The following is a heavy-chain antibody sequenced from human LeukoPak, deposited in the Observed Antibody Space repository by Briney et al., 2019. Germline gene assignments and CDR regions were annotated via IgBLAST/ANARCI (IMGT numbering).Heavy chain of an antibody. Sequence: SVKVSCKASGGTFSSYAISWVRQAPGQGLEWMGGIIPIFGTANYAQKFQGRVTITTDESTSTVYMELSSLRSKDTAVYYCARVGIAAADRPFDYWGQGTLVTVSS. J-gene: IGHJ4*02. CDR3: ARVGIAAADRPFDY. V-gene: IGHV1-69*05. CDR1: GGTFSSYA. CDR2: IIPIFGTA. D-gene: IGHD6-13*01.